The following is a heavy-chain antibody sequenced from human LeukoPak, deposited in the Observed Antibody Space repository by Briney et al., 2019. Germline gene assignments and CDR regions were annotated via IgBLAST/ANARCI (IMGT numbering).Heavy chain of an antibody. Sequence: PGGSLRLSCVASGFTVSSNYMSWVRQAPGKGLEWVSVIYSGGSTYYADSVKGRFTISRDNSKNALYLQMNSLRAEDTAVYYCARDGGLLWFGELTTDVWGQGTTVTVSS. CDR1: GFTVSSNY. CDR2: IYSGGST. D-gene: IGHD3-10*01. J-gene: IGHJ6*02. V-gene: IGHV3-66*01. CDR3: ARDGGLLWFGELTTDV.